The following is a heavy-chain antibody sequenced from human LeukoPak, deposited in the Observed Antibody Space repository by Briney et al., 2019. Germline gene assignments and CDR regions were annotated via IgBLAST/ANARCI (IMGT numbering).Heavy chain of an antibody. J-gene: IGHJ4*02. CDR3: AGVSYYDSSGYYRYFDY. D-gene: IGHD3-22*01. Sequence: SETLSLTCTVSGGSISSGGYYWSWIRQPPGKGLEWIGYIYYSGSTNYNPSLKSRVTISVDTSKNQFSLKLSSVTAADTAVYYCAGVSYYDSSGYYRYFDYWGQGTLVTVSS. CDR1: GGSISSGGYY. V-gene: IGHV4-61*08. CDR2: IYYSGST.